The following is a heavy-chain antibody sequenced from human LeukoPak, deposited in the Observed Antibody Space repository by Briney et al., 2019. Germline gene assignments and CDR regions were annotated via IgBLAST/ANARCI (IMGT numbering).Heavy chain of an antibody. CDR3: ARYGLGIDY. CDR1: GGSISSYY. D-gene: IGHD3-10*01. Sequence: SETLSLTCTVSGGSISSYYWSWIRQPPGKGLEWIGYIYYSGSTNYNPSLKSRVTISVDTSKNQFSLKLSSVTAADTAVYYCARYGLGIDYWGQGTLVTVSS. V-gene: IGHV4-59*08. CDR2: IYYSGST. J-gene: IGHJ4*02.